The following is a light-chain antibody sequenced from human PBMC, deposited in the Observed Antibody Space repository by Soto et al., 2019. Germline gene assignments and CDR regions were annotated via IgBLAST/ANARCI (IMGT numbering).Light chain of an antibody. V-gene: IGKV1-5*01. Sequence: DIQLTQSPSSLSASVGDRATITCRASESVTIWLAWYQQKPGKAPRLLIYDASTLEGGVPSRFSASGSGTEFTLTISSLQPDDFATYYCEQYDSRSPWTFGQGTKIEIK. CDR3: EQYDSRSPWT. CDR1: ESVTIW. J-gene: IGKJ1*01. CDR2: DAS.